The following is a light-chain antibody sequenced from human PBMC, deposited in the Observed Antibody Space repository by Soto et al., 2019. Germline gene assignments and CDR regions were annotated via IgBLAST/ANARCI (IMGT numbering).Light chain of an antibody. V-gene: IGKV3-15*01. CDR1: QNIYSN. J-gene: IGKJ1*01. Sequence: EIEMTQTTSTQSGSPGESATCSCGASQNIYSNVAWYQQRPGQAPRLLIYRASTRATGVPARFSGSGSGTEFTLTISSLQSEHFAVYSCLQYHNLWALGQGTKVDI. CDR3: LQYHNLWA. CDR2: RAS.